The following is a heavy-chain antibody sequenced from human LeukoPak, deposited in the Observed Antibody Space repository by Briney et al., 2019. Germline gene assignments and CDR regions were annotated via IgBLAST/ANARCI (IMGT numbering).Heavy chain of an antibody. J-gene: IGHJ4*02. CDR3: ATSVVPATPFDY. CDR1: GFTFSDHY. CDR2: SGNKANSYTT. V-gene: IGHV3-72*01. D-gene: IGHD2-21*02. Sequence: PGGSLRLSCAASGFTFSDHYMDWVRQAPGKGLEWVGRSGNKANSYTTEYAASVEGRFTISRDDSKNSMFLHMNSLKTEDTAIYYCATSVVPATPFDYWGQGTLVTVSS.